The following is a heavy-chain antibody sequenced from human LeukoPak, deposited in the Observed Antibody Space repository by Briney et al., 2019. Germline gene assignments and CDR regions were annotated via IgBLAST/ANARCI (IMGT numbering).Heavy chain of an antibody. V-gene: IGHV1-24*01. CDR1: GYTLTELS. D-gene: IGHD1/OR15-1a*01. CDR2: FDPEDGET. J-gene: IGHJ4*02. CDR3: ARNKGWSGHDY. Sequence: GASVKVSCKVSGYTLTELSMHWVRQAPGKGLEWMGGFDPEDGETIYAQKFQGRVTMTRDTSTSTVYMELSSLRSEDTAVYYCARNKGWSGHDYWGQGTLVTVSS.